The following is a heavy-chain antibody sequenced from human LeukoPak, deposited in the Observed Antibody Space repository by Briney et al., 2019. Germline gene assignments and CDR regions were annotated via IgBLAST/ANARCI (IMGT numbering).Heavy chain of an antibody. V-gene: IGHV4-4*07. CDR2: IQTSGST. CDR1: GGPIRGYY. CDR3: ARDGGSGWYNY. Sequence: SETLSLTCTVSGGPIRGYYWNWIRQPAEKGLEWIGRIQTSGSTNYNPSLKRRLTMSVDTSRNQFSLKLSSVTAADTAVYYCARDGGSGWYNYWGQGTPVTVSS. D-gene: IGHD6-19*01. J-gene: IGHJ4*02.